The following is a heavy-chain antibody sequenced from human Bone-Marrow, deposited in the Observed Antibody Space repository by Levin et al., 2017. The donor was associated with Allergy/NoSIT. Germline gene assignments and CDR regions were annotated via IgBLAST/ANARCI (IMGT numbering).Heavy chain of an antibody. CDR1: GFTFSSYA. J-gene: IGHJ6*02. D-gene: IGHD2-15*01. CDR2: ISGSGGST. V-gene: IGHV3-23*01. CDR3: AKETRNKDLYWPPIYYYYGMDV. Sequence: GGSLRLSCAASGFTFSSYAMSWVRQAPGKGLEWVSAISGSGGSTYYADSVKGRFTISRDNSKNTLYLQMNSLRAEDTAVYYCAKETRNKDLYWPPIYYYYGMDVWGQGTTVTVSS.